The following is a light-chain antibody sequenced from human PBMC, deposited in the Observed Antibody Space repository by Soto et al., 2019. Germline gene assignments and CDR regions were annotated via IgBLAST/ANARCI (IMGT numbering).Light chain of an antibody. CDR1: ISDFVVYNY. CDR2: GVS. J-gene: IGLJ1*01. Sequence: QSALTQPASVSGSPGQSITISCTGTISDFVVYNYVSWYQQHPGKAPKIILYGVSNRPSGVSNRFSGSKSGNTASPTISGLQAEDEADYYCSSHTTTSSALQVFGTGTQLTVL. V-gene: IGLV2-14*01. CDR3: SSHTTTSSALQV.